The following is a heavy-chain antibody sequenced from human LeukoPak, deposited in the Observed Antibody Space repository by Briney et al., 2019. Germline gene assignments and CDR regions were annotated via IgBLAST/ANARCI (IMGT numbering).Heavy chain of an antibody. D-gene: IGHD4-17*01. CDR2: IYSGGST. V-gene: IGHV3-66*02. Sequence: GGSLRLSCAASGFTVSSNYMSWVRQAPGKGLEWVSVIYSGGSTYYADSVKGRFTISRDNSKNTLYLQMNSLRAEDTAVYYCARGYGGYEPDAFDIWGQGTMVTVSS. CDR3: ARGYGGYEPDAFDI. J-gene: IGHJ3*02. CDR1: GFTVSSNY.